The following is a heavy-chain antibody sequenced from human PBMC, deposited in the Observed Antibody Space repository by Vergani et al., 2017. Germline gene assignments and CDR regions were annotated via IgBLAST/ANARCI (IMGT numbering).Heavy chain of an antibody. Sequence: EVQLLESGGGLVQPGGSLRLSCAASGFTFSSYAMSWVRQAPGKGLEWVSAISGSGGSTYYADSVKGRFTISRDNSKKTLYLQMNSLRAEDTAVYYCAKGTGDYYGSGGWFDPWGQGTLVTVSS. V-gene: IGHV3-23*01. CDR1: GFTFSSYA. J-gene: IGHJ5*02. CDR3: AKGTGDYYGSGGWFDP. CDR2: ISGSGGST. D-gene: IGHD3-10*01.